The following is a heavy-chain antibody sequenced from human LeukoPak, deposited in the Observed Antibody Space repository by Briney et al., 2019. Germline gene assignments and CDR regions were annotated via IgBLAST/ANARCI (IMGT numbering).Heavy chain of an antibody. J-gene: IGHJ4*02. D-gene: IGHD3-3*01. Sequence: GGSLRLSCTASGFTFGDYAMSWVRQVPGKGLEWVGFIRSKAYGGTTEYAASVKGRFTISRDDSKSIAYLQMNSLKTEDTAVYYCTRNSLAVTIFGVVTQADYWGQGTLVTVSS. CDR3: TRNSLAVTIFGVVTQADY. CDR1: GFTFGDYA. CDR2: IRSKAYGGTT. V-gene: IGHV3-49*04.